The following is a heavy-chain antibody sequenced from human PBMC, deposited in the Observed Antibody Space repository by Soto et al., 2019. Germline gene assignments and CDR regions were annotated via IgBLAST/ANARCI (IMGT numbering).Heavy chain of an antibody. Sequence: PGESLKISCKGSDTTHWIGWVRQKPGKGLEWMGIIYPGDSDTKYSPSFQGQVTISVDKSISTAYLHWSSLKASDTATYYCARLVNYYFGMDVWGPGTTVTVSS. V-gene: IGHV5-51*01. CDR1: DTTHW. CDR2: IYPGDSDT. CDR3: ARLVNYYFGMDV. J-gene: IGHJ6*02.